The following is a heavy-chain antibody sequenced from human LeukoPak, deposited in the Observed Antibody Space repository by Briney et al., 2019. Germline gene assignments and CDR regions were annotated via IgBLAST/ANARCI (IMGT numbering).Heavy chain of an antibody. CDR3: ARDRGCSSTSCFYYYYYYYMDV. J-gene: IGHJ6*03. V-gene: IGHV3-21*01. Sequence: GGSLRLSCAASGFTLSSYSMNWVRQAPGKGLEWVSSISSSSSYIYYADSVKGRFTISRDNAKNSLYLQMNSLRAEDTAVYYCARDRGCSSTSCFYYYYYYYMDVWGKGTTVTVSS. D-gene: IGHD2-2*01. CDR1: GFTLSSYS. CDR2: ISSSSSYI.